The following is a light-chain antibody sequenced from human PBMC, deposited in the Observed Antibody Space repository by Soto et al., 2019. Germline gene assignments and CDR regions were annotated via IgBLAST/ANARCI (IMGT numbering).Light chain of an antibody. CDR2: DAS. Sequence: EIVLTQSPATLSLSPGERATLSCRASQSVSSYLAWYQQKPCQAPRLLIYDASNRATGIPARFSGSGSGTDFTLTISSLEPEDFAVYYCQQRSTWPPTFGQGTRLEIK. V-gene: IGKV3-11*01. CDR1: QSVSSY. J-gene: IGKJ5*01. CDR3: QQRSTWPPT.